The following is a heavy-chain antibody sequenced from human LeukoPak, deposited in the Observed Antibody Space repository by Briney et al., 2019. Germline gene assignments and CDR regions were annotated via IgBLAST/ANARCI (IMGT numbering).Heavy chain of an antibody. V-gene: IGHV1-24*01. J-gene: IGHJ6*03. D-gene: IGHD6-6*01. CDR1: GYTLTELS. Sequence: ASVKVSCKVSGYTLTELSMHWVRQAPGKGLEWMGGFDPEDGETIYAQKFQGRVTMTEDTSTDTAYMELSSLRSEDTAVYSCARDRCSSSSENYYYMDVWGKGTTVTVSS. CDR3: ARDRCSSSSENYYYMDV. CDR2: FDPEDGET.